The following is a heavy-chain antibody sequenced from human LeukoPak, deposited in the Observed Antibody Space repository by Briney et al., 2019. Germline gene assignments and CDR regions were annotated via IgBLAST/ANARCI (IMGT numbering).Heavy chain of an antibody. CDR3: ARTEGIAAAVPFDY. CDR2: ISAYNGNT. V-gene: IGHV1-18*01. J-gene: IGHJ4*02. D-gene: IGHD6-13*01. CDR1: GYTFSNYG. Sequence: ASVKVSCKASGYTFSNYGISWVRQAPGQGLQWVGWISAYNGNTNYAQKLQGRVTVTIDTSTTTAYMDLRSLRSDDTAVYYCARTEGIAAAVPFDYWGQGTLVTVSS.